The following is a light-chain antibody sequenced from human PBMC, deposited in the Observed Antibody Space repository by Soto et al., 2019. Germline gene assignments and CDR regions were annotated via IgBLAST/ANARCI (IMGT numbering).Light chain of an antibody. CDR1: SSVVGSYNY. J-gene: IGLJ1*01. V-gene: IGLV2-14*01. CDR3: SSYTSSSPYV. Sequence: QYVLTHPASVSGSPGQSITISCTGTSSVVGSYNYVSWYQQHPGKAPKLMIYDVSNRPSGVSNRFSGSKSGNTASLTISGLQAEDEADYYCSSYTSSSPYVFGTGTKVTVL. CDR2: DVS.